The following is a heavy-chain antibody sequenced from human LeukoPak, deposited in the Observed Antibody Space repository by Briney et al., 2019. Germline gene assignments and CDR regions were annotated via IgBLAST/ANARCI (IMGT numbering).Heavy chain of an antibody. V-gene: IGHV3-21*01. CDR1: GFTFSSYS. D-gene: IGHD1-26*01. CDR3: ARDGRDRDAFDI. CDR2: ISSRSSYI. J-gene: IGHJ3*02. Sequence: GGSLRLSCAASGFTFSSYSMNWVRQAPGKGLEWVSSISSRSSYIYYADSVKGRFTISRDNAKNSLYLQMNSLRAEDTAVYYCARDGRDRDAFDIWGQGTMVTVSS.